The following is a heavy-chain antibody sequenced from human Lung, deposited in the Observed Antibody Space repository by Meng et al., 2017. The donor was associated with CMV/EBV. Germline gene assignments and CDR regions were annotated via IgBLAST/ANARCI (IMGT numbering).Heavy chain of an antibody. CDR3: AKQSIAARSDY. V-gene: IGHV4-39*01. J-gene: IGHJ4*02. Sequence: SXTLSLXCTVSGGSISSSSYYWGWIRQTPGKGLEWIGSIYYSGSTYYNPSLKSRVTISVDTSKNQFSLKLSSVTAADTAVYYCAKQSIAARSDYWGQGTLVTVSS. D-gene: IGHD6-6*01. CDR1: GGSISSSSYY. CDR2: IYYSGST.